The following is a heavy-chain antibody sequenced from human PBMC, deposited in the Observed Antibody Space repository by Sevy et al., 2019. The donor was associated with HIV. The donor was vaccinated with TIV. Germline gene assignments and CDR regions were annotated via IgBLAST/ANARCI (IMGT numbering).Heavy chain of an antibody. Sequence: GGSLRLSCTASGFTFSSYDMNWVRQAPGKGLEWVSKISSSGSSIYYTDSVKGRFTISRDNAKNSLNLQMNSLRAEDTAVYYCTRNGGAFDNGFDPWGQGTLVTVSS. CDR2: ISSSGSSI. CDR3: TRNGGAFDNGFDP. CDR1: GFTFSSYD. J-gene: IGHJ5*02. D-gene: IGHD2-8*01. V-gene: IGHV3-48*03.